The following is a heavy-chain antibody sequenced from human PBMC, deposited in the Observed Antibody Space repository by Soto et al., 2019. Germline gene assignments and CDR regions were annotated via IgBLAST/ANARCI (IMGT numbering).Heavy chain of an antibody. CDR3: ARVRYSDNWHGLIDF. J-gene: IGHJ4*02. CDR2: IYHSGST. V-gene: IGHV4-30-2*01. D-gene: IGHD4-4*01. CDR1: GGSISSCAFS. Sequence: PSEPLSLPWTVSGGSISSCAFSWSWILQRPGRGLEWIGYIYHSGSTYYIPSLRSRVAISMDRAKNQFSLHLSSVTAEDTAVYFCARVRYSDNWHGLIDFWGLGTLVT.